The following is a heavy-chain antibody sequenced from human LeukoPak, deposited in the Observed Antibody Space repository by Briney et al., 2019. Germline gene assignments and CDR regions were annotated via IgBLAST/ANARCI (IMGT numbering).Heavy chain of an antibody. Sequence: GGSLRLSCAASGFTFDDYAMHWVRQAPGKGLEWVSGISWNSGSIGYADSVKGRFTISRDNAKNSLYLQMNSLRAEDTAVYYCAREVNWNDFDYWGQGTLVTVSS. CDR1: GFTFDDYA. CDR3: AREVNWNDFDY. V-gene: IGHV3-9*01. D-gene: IGHD1-1*01. CDR2: ISWNSGSI. J-gene: IGHJ4*02.